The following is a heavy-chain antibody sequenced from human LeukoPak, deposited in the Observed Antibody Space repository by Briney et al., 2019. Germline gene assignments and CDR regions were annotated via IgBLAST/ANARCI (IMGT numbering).Heavy chain of an antibody. CDR2: ISGSGGST. J-gene: IGHJ4*02. V-gene: IGHV3-23*01. D-gene: IGHD3-9*01. CDR3: ARDMNSGYFDWLLWGRCPDY. Sequence: PGGSLRLSCAASGFTFSSYGMSWVRQAPGKGLEWVSAISGSGGSTYYADSVKGRFTISRDNSKNTLYLQMNSLRAEDTAVYYCARDMNSGYFDWLLWGRCPDYWGQGTLVTVSS. CDR1: GFTFSSYG.